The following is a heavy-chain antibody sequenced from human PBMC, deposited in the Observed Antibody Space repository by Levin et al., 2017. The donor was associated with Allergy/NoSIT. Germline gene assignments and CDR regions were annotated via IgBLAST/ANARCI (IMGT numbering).Heavy chain of an antibody. CDR1: GGTFSSYA. CDR3: AREPGYSGYDRHTYTYYMDV. D-gene: IGHD5-12*01. J-gene: IGHJ6*03. CDR2: IIPMFGPA. V-gene: IGHV1-69*06. Sequence: SVKVSCKASGGTFSSYAFSWVRQAPGQGLEWMGGIIPMFGPANYAQKFQGRVTITADRSTSTVYMELSSLRSDDTAVYYCAREPGYSGYDRHTYTYYMDVWGKGTTVTVSS.